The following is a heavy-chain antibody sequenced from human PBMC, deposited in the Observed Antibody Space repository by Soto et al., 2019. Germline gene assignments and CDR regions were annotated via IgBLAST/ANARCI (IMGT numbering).Heavy chain of an antibody. D-gene: IGHD6-25*01. J-gene: IGHJ5*02. CDR1: GFTVSSYW. CDR3: AGAVAAAESS. Sequence: EVQLVESGGGLVQPGGSLRLSCAASGFTVSSYWMSWVRQRPGKGLEWVANINQDGSVRYYVDSVKGRFTISTDNAKNSVYLQMNSLRAEDTAVYYCAGAVAAAESSWGLGTLVTVSS. CDR2: INQDGSVR. V-gene: IGHV3-7*04.